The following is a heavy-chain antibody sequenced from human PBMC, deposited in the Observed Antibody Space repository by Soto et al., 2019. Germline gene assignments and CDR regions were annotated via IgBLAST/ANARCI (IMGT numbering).Heavy chain of an antibody. J-gene: IGHJ5*02. CDR1: GFTFSSYA. CDR2: ISGSGGST. CDR3: AKDDIVVVPADPPGFDP. V-gene: IGHV3-23*01. D-gene: IGHD2-2*01. Sequence: GGSLRLSCAASGFTFSSYAMSWVRQAPGKGLEWVSAISGSGGSTYYADSVKGRFTISRDNSKNTLYLQMNSLRAEDTAVYYCAKDDIVVVPADPPGFDPWGQGTLVIVSS.